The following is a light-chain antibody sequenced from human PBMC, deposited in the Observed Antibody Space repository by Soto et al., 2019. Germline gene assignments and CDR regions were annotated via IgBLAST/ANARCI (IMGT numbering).Light chain of an antibody. J-gene: IGKJ4*01. V-gene: IGKV3-20*01. CDR3: QHYDSSPT. CDR1: QIFPSSY. CDR2: GAS. Sequence: EIVLTQSPGTLSLSPGERATLSCRASQIFPSSYLAWYQQTPGQAPRLLIYGASSRATGIPDRFSCSGSGTDLILTISRLEPEDFAVYYCQHYDSSPTFGGGTKVEIK.